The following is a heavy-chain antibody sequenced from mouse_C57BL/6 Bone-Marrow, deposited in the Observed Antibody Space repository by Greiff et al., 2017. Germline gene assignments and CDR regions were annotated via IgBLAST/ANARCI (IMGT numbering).Heavy chain of an antibody. CDR2: IYPGDGDT. CDR1: GYAFSSSW. V-gene: IGHV1-82*01. J-gene: IGHJ4*01. Sequence: QVQLQQSGPELVKPGASVKISCKASGYAFSSSWMNWVKQRPGKGLEWIGRIYPGDGDTNYNGKLKGKATLTADKSSSTAYLQLSSLSSEDSAVYFCARNCGSSYYAMDYWGQGTSVTVSS. CDR3: ARNCGSSYYAMDY. D-gene: IGHD1-1*01.